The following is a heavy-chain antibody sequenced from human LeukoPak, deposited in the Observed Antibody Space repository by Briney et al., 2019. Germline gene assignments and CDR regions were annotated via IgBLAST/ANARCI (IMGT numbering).Heavy chain of an antibody. Sequence: GGSLRLSCAASGFTFSNAWMSWVRQAPGKGLEWVGRIKSKTDGGTAEYAVPVKGRFTISRDDSKNTLYLQMSSLKTEDTAVYYCTTYNYGSGFVWGQGTLVTVSS. CDR2: IKSKTDGGTA. CDR3: TTYNYGSGFV. D-gene: IGHD3-10*01. V-gene: IGHV3-15*01. CDR1: GFTFSNAW. J-gene: IGHJ4*02.